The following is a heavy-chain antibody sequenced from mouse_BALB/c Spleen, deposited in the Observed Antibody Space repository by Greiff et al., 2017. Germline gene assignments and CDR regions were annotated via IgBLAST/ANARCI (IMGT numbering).Heavy chain of an antibody. J-gene: IGHJ4*01. CDR2: INPSTGYT. D-gene: IGHD2-4*01. Sequence: QVQLQQSGAELAKPGASVKISCKASCYTFTSYWMHWVKQRTGQGLEWIGYINPSTGYTEYNQKFKDKATLTADKSSSTAYMQLSSLTSEDSAVYYCARWSMITGAMDYWGQGTSVTVSS. CDR3: ARWSMITGAMDY. CDR1: CYTFTSYW. V-gene: IGHV1-7*01.